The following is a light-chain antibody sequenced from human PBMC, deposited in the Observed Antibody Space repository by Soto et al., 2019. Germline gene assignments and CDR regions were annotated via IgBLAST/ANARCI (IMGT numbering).Light chain of an antibody. J-gene: IGKJ1*01. CDR2: DVS. CDR1: QRISGW. CDR3: QHYSLYSPWT. Sequence: DIQMTQSPSTLSASVGDTVTXTXRASQRISGWLAWHQQKPGKAPKLLIYDVSALKRGVPSRFSGSGSGTEFTLTISSLQPDDSATYYCQHYSLYSPWTFGQGTKVDI. V-gene: IGKV1-5*01.